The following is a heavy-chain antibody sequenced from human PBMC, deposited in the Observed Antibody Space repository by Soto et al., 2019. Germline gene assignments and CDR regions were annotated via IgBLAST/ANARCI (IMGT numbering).Heavy chain of an antibody. V-gene: IGHV4-4*02. CDR1: GGSIGAGNW. CDR2: IYHSGST. Sequence: SETLSLTCNVSGGSIGAGNWWHWVQQPPGKGLEWIGEIYHSGSTNYNPSLESRVTISIDKSKNQFFLKLTSVTAADTAVYYCARDQSSWTRYNWFDPWGPGNLVTVSS. D-gene: IGHD6-13*01. J-gene: IGHJ5*02. CDR3: ARDQSSWTRYNWFDP.